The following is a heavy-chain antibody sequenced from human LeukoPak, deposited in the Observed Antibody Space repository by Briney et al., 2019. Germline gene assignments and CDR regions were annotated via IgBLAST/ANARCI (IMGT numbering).Heavy chain of an antibody. D-gene: IGHD3-22*01. Sequence: GGSLRLSCAASGFTFSSYAMSWVRQAPGKGLEWVSRISGSGYNTYYADSVKGRFTISRDNSKNTLYVQMNSLGTEDTAAYYCAKGTYYDSSGSFYFAYWGQGTLVTVSS. V-gene: IGHV3-23*01. CDR3: AKGTYYDSSGSFYFAY. CDR1: GFTFSSYA. CDR2: ISGSGYNT. J-gene: IGHJ4*02.